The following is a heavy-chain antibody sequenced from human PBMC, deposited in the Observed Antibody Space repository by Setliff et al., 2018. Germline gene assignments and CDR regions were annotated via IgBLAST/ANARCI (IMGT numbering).Heavy chain of an antibody. D-gene: IGHD2-15*01. V-gene: IGHV1-69*10. CDR2: IIPILGIA. Sequence: SVKVSCKASGGTFSSYAISWVRQAPGQGLEWMGGIIPILGIANYAQKFQGRVTITADKSTGTAYMELSSLRSEDTAVYYCARERGRSYSYNYYYYYMDVWGKGTTVTVSS. J-gene: IGHJ6*03. CDR1: GGTFSSYA. CDR3: ARERGRSYSYNYYYYYMDV.